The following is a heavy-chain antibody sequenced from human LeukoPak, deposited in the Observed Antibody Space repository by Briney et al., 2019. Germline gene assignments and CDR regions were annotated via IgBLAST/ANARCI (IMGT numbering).Heavy chain of an antibody. CDR3: ARESTVTTFWFDP. Sequence: GGSLRLSCAAYGFTFDDFGMSWVRQARGEGLEWVSSINWNGGRTGYADSVKGRFIISRDNAKNSLYLQMNSLRAEDTALYYWARESTVTTFWFDPWGQGTLVTVSS. CDR2: INWNGGRT. CDR1: GFTFDDFG. V-gene: IGHV3-20*04. D-gene: IGHD4-17*01. J-gene: IGHJ5*02.